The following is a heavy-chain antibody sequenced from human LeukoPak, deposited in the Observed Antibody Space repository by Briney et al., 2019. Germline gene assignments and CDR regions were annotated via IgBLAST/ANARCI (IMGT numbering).Heavy chain of an antibody. Sequence: ASVKVSCKASGYTFTSYYMHWVRQAPGQGLEWMGIINPSGGSTSYAQKSQGRVTITADESTSTAYMELSSLRSEDTAVYYCASEDYDILTGYPYFDYWGQGTLVTVSS. CDR2: INPSGGST. CDR1: GYTFTSYY. D-gene: IGHD3-9*01. V-gene: IGHV1-46*01. J-gene: IGHJ4*02. CDR3: ASEDYDILTGYPYFDY.